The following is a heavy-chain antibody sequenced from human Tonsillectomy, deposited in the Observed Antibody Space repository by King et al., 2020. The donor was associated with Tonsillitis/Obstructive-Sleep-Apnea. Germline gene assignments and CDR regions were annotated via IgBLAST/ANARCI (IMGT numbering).Heavy chain of an antibody. D-gene: IGHD2-2*01. V-gene: IGHV7-4-1*02. J-gene: IGHJ5*02. Sequence: VQLVESGSELKKPGASVKVSCKASGYTFTSYAMNWVRQAPGQGLEWMGWINTNTGNPTYAQGFTGRFVFPLDTSVSTTYLQFSSLKAEDTAVYYCAREIGEEVVPVANWFDPWGQGTLVTVSS. CDR2: INTNTGNP. CDR3: AREIGEEVVPVANWFDP. CDR1: GYTFTSYA.